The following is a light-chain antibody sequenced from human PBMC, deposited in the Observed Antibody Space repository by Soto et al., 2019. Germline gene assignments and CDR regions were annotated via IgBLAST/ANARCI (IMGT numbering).Light chain of an antibody. CDR1: QSIDSW. J-gene: IGKJ2*01. CDR3: QQYRGKPFT. Sequence: DIQMTQSPSTLSASVGDRVTIACRASQSIDSWLAWYQQKPGKAPKFLIYDASDLESGVPSRFSGSGSGTEFTLTISSLQPDDFAPYYCQQYRGKPFTFGQGTKVEIK. V-gene: IGKV1-5*01. CDR2: DAS.